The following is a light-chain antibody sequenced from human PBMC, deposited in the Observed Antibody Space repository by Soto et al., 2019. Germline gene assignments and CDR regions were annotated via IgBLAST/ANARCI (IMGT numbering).Light chain of an antibody. Sequence: QSALTQPASVSGSPGQSITISSTGTSSDVGGYNYVSWYQQHPGTSPKLMIYEVSNRPSGVSNRFSGSKSGNTASLIISGLQAEDEGDYYCSSYTARSTWVFGGGTKVTVL. CDR2: EVS. J-gene: IGLJ3*02. CDR1: SSDVGGYNY. CDR3: SSYTARSTWV. V-gene: IGLV2-14*01.